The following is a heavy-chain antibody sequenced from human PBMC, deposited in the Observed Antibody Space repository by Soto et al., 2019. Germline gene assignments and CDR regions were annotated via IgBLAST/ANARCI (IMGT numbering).Heavy chain of an antibody. CDR1: GFSLSDYA. CDR2: ISSYGSKK. Sequence: GSLRLCGAAAGFSLSDYAVPWVRQAPGKGLEWMAIISSYGSKKYYADSVKSRFTISRDNSKNTLYLQMNSLRAEDTAVYYCARDRVRNLNCFDYWGQGTLVT. J-gene: IGHJ4*02. D-gene: IGHD2-21*01. CDR3: ARDRVRNLNCFDY. V-gene: IGHV3-30*04.